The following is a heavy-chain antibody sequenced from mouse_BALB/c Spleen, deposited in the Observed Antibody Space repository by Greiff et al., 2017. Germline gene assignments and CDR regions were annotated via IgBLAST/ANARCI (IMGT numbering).Heavy chain of an antibody. D-gene: IGHD1-1*01. Sequence: QVQLQQPGAELVRPGASVKLSCKASGYTFTSYWINWVKQRPGQGLEWIGNIYPSDSYTNYNQKFKDKATLTVDKSSSTAYMQLSSPTSEDSAVYYCVYGSSDWGQGTTLTVSS. CDR3: VYGSSD. CDR2: IYPSDSYT. V-gene: IGHV1-69*02. CDR1: GYTFTSYW. J-gene: IGHJ2*01.